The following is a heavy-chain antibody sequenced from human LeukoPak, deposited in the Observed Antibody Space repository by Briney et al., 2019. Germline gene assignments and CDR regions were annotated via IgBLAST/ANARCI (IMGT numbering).Heavy chain of an antibody. CDR2: IYRGGDT. D-gene: IGHD6-13*01. CDR1: GFTVSSNY. Sequence: PGGSLRLSCAASGFTVSSNYMSWVRQAPGKGLEWVSVIYRGGDTYYADSVKGRFTISRDNSKNTLYLQMNSLRAEDTAVYYCARDPYPSPFSSSWYAYWGQGTLVTVSS. V-gene: IGHV3-66*01. CDR3: ARDPYPSPFSSSWYAY. J-gene: IGHJ4*02.